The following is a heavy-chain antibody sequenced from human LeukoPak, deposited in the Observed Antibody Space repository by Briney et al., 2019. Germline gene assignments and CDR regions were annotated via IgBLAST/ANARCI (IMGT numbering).Heavy chain of an antibody. CDR2: ISYDGSNK. CDR1: GFTFSSYG. D-gene: IGHD5-18*01. V-gene: IGHV3-30*18. J-gene: IGHJ6*03. CDR3: AKDIRYSYAIYYYYMDV. Sequence: PGGSLRLSCAASGFTFSSYGMHWVRQAPGKGLEWVAVISYDGSNKYYADSVKGRFTISRDNSKNTLYLQMNSLRAEDTAVYYCAKDIRYSYAIYYYYMDVWGKGTTVTVSS.